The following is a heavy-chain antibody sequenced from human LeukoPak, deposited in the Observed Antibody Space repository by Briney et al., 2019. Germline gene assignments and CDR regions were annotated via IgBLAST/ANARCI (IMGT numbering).Heavy chain of an antibody. CDR1: GYTFTSLG. J-gene: IGHJ5*02. CDR2: ISAYNGNT. V-gene: IGHV1-18*01. Sequence: ASVKVSCKASGYTFTSLGIIWVRQAPGQGLEWMGWISAYNGNTNYAQNLQGRVTMTTDTSTSTAYMELRSQRSDNTAVYYCARDRSGSYYDWFDPWGQGTLVTVSS. CDR3: ARDRSGSYYDWFDP. D-gene: IGHD1-26*01.